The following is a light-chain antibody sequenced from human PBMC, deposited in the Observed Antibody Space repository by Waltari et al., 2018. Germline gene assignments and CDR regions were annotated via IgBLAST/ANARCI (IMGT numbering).Light chain of an antibody. CDR2: EVS. Sequence: QSALTPPASVSGSPGQSITISCTGPSSDVGRYNLVSWYQQHPGNAPKLMIYEVSKRPSGVSNRFSGSKSGNTASLTISGLQAEDEADYYCCSYAGYSLWVFGGGTKLTVL. V-gene: IGLV2-23*02. CDR3: CSYAGYSLWV. CDR1: SSDVGRYNL. J-gene: IGLJ3*02.